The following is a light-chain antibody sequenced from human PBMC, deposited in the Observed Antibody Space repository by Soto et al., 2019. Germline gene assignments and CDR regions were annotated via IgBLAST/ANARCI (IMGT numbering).Light chain of an antibody. Sequence: IQLTQSPSSLSASVGDRVTISCRASQDIGNYLAWYQQKPGEAPKLLIYYASTLQSGVPLRFGGSGSGTEFTLTIRSLQPEDFATYYCQQLNKYPVTFGQGTRLESK. CDR2: YAS. V-gene: IGKV1-9*01. CDR3: QQLNKYPVT. J-gene: IGKJ5*01. CDR1: QDIGNY.